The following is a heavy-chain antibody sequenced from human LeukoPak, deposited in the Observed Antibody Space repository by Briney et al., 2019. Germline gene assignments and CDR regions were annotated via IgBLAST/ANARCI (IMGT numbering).Heavy chain of an antibody. Sequence: MPGESLKISCKGSGYSFTSHWIGWVRQMPGKGLEWMGIIYPGDSDTRYSPSYQGQVTISADKSISTAYLQWSSLKASDTAMYYCARFYYDSSGYYYDYWGQGTLVTVSS. D-gene: IGHD3-22*01. CDR2: IYPGDSDT. V-gene: IGHV5-51*01. CDR1: GYSFTSHW. CDR3: ARFYYDSSGYYYDY. J-gene: IGHJ4*02.